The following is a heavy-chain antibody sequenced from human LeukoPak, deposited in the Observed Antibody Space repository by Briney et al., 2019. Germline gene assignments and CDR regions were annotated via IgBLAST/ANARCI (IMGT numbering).Heavy chain of an antibody. CDR2: ISSRSSSI. CDR1: GFTFSTYD. Sequence: GGSLRLSCAASGFTFSTYDMNWIRQAPGKGLEWVSSISSRSSSIYYADSVKGRFTISRDNAKNSLYLQMNSLRAEDTAVYWCARDYIAYDPLDYWGQGTLVTVSS. J-gene: IGHJ4*02. CDR3: ARDYIAYDPLDY. D-gene: IGHD3-3*01. V-gene: IGHV3-21*01.